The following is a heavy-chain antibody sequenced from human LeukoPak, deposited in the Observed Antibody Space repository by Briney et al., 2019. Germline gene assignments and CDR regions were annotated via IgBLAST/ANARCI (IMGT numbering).Heavy chain of an antibody. J-gene: IGHJ2*01. V-gene: IGHV3-23*01. CDR1: GFTFGNYG. CDR3: ARELVSLGTGYFDL. Sequence: AGGSLRLSCEASGFTFGNYGMTWVRQAPGKGLEWVPGITGSSTWTYYADSVRGRFTISRDNSKNTLHLQMNNLTADDTAIYYCARELVSLGTGYFDLWGRGTLVTVSS. CDR2: ITGSSTWT. D-gene: IGHD7-27*01.